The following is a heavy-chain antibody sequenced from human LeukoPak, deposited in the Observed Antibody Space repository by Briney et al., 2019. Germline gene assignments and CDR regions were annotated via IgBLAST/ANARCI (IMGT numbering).Heavy chain of an antibody. D-gene: IGHD5-12*01. J-gene: IGHJ4*02. CDR1: GDSITNYY. CDR2: IYYSGGS. CDR3: ARSEYSGYGLDFDY. V-gene: IGHV4-59*01. Sequence: SETLSLTCTVSGDSITNYYWNWIRQPPGKGLEWIGYIYYSGGSKYNPSLKSRVTISVDTSKNQFSLKLSSVTAADTAVYYCARSEYSGYGLDFDYWGQGTLVTVSS.